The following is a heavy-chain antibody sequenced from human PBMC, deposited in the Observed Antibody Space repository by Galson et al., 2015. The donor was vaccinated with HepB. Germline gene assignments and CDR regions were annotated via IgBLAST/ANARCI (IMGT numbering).Heavy chain of an antibody. CDR2: ISSSSSTI. D-gene: IGHD6-13*01. Sequence: SLRLSCAASGFTFSSYSMNWVRQAPGKGLEWVSYISSSSSTIYYADSVKGRFTISRDNAKNSLYLQMNSLRAEDTAVYYCARGTGYSSSWYISRDYYYYGMDVWGQGTTVTVSS. CDR1: GFTFSSYS. V-gene: IGHV3-48*04. CDR3: ARGTGYSSSWYISRDYYYYGMDV. J-gene: IGHJ6*02.